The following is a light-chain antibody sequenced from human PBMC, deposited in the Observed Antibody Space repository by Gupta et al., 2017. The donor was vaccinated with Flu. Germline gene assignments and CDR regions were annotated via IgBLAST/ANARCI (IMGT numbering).Light chain of an antibody. J-gene: IGKJ2*01. V-gene: IGKV2-28*01. CDR1: QSLLHSNGYNY. CDR3: RQKLQTPYT. CDR2: LGS. Sequence: DIVVTQSPLSLPVTPGEPASISCRSSQSLLHSNGYNYLHWYLQKPGQSPQLLIYLGSQRASGVPDRFSGSGSGTDFTLGVSRVEAEDVGVYYCRQKLQTPYTFGQGTKLEIK.